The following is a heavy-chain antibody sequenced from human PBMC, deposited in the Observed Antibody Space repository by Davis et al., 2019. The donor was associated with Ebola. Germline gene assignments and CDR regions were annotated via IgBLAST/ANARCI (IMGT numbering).Heavy chain of an antibody. CDR2: IEWNDDK. D-gene: IGHD3-22*01. V-gene: IGHV2-70*13. CDR1: GFSLNTRGMC. J-gene: IGHJ4*02. CDR3: ARILSSGYYYVFDS. Sequence: SGPTLVKPTQTLTLTCTFSGFSLNTRGMCVSWIRQPPGKALEWLALIEWNDDKYYSTSLRTRLTISKDTSKNQVVLTMTNMDPVDTATYYCARILSSGYYYVFDSWGQGTLVTVSS.